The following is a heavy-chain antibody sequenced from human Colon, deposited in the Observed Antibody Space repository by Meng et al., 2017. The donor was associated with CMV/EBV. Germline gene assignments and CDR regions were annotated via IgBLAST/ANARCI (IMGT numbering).Heavy chain of an antibody. V-gene: IGHV3-48*03. J-gene: IGHJ5*02. Sequence: GGSLRLSCTASGFIFSEHDMNWVRQVPGKGPEWISYISISGSSIEYSDSVRGRFTISRDTAKNLLFLQLSSLRVEDTGVDHCAPRVGSWGQGTLVTVSS. D-gene: IGHD1-26*01. CDR2: ISISGSSI. CDR1: GFIFSEHD. CDR3: APRVGS.